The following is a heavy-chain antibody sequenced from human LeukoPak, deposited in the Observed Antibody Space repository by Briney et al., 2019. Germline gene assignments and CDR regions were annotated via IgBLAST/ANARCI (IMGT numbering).Heavy chain of an antibody. CDR3: ARGYCSGGSCINGFDP. Sequence: GASVKVSCKASGYTFTGYYMHWVRQAPGQGLEWMGWINPNSGGTNYAQKFQGRVTMTRDTSISTAYMELSRLRSGDTAVYYCARGYCSGGSCINGFDPWGQGTLVTVSS. CDR2: INPNSGGT. CDR1: GYTFTGYY. V-gene: IGHV1-2*02. J-gene: IGHJ5*02. D-gene: IGHD2-15*01.